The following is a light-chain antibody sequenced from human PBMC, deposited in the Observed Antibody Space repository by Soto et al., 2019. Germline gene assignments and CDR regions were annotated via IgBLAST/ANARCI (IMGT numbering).Light chain of an antibody. V-gene: IGKV3-20*01. CDR3: QQYGSSPRT. CDR2: GAS. J-gene: IGKJ2*01. Sequence: PGERATLSCRTSQNIRNNYLAWYQQKAGQAPRLLIYGASSRAGGIPDRFSGSGSGTDFTLTISRLEPEDFAVYYCQQYGSSPRTFGQGTKLEIK. CDR1: QNIRNNY.